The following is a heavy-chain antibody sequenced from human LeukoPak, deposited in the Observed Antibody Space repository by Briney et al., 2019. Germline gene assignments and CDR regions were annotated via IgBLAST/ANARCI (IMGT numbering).Heavy chain of an antibody. CDR2: INPNSGGT. CDR1: GYTFTGYY. Sequence: GASVKVSCKASGYTFTGYYMHWVRQAPGQGLEWMGWINPNSGGTNYAQKFQGRVTMTRDTSISTAYMELSRLRSDDTAVYYCARGTYSSSSPLYFDYWGQGTLVTVSS. V-gene: IGHV1-2*02. CDR3: ARGTYSSSSPLYFDY. D-gene: IGHD6-6*01. J-gene: IGHJ4*02.